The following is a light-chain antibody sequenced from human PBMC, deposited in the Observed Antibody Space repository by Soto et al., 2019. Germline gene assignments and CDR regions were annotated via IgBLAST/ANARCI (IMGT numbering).Light chain of an antibody. CDR1: QSITIY. Sequence: DIQMTHSPSSLSASVGDRVTITCRASQSITIYLNWYQQRPGEVPKLLIFGASTLQSGVPSRFSGSGSGTEFTLTISSLQPEDFATYYCQQSYSTRWTFGQGTKVDIX. V-gene: IGKV1-39*01. CDR2: GAS. CDR3: QQSYSTRWT. J-gene: IGKJ1*01.